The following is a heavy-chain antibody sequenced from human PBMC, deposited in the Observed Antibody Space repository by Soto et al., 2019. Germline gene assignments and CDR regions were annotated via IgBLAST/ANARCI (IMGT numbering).Heavy chain of an antibody. CDR1: GFTFSSYA. Sequence: QVQLVESGGGVVQPGRSLRLSCAASGFTFSSYAMHWVRQAPGKGLEWVAVISYDGNNKYYADSVKGRFTISRDNSKNTLYLKMNSLRADDTAVYYWAKAPTTVTTAYYFDYWGQGTLVTVSS. J-gene: IGHJ4*02. CDR2: ISYDGNNK. D-gene: IGHD4-17*01. V-gene: IGHV3-30-3*01. CDR3: AKAPTTVTTAYYFDY.